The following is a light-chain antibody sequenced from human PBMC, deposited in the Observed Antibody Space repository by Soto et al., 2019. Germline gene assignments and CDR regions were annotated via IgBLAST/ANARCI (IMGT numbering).Light chain of an antibody. V-gene: IGKV1-13*02. J-gene: IGKJ3*01. CDR1: QGIRSA. CDR3: QQFNSYTFT. CDR2: DAS. Sequence: AIQLTQSPSSLSASVGDRVTITCRASQGIRSALAWYQQKPGKAPKLLIYDASSLESGVPSRFSGSGSGTDFTLTISSLQPEDFATYYCQQFNSYTFTFGPGTKVDIK.